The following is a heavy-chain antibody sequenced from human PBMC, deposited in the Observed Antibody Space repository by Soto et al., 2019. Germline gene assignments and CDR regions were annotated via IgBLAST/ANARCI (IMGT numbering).Heavy chain of an antibody. D-gene: IGHD3-9*01. V-gene: IGHV1-69*04. Sequence: GASVKVSCKASGGTFSSYTISWVRQAPGQGLEWMGRIIPILGIANYAQKFQGRVTITADKSTSTAYMELSSLRSEDTAVYYCARDKEYYDILSNWFDPWGQGTLVTVSS. CDR2: IIPILGIA. J-gene: IGHJ5*02. CDR3: ARDKEYYDILSNWFDP. CDR1: GGTFSSYT.